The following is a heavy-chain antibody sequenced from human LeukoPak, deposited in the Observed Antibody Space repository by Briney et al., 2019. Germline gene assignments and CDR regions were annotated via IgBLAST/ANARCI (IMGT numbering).Heavy chain of an antibody. Sequence: GGSLRLSCAASGFTFSSYSMNWVRQAPGKGLEWVSYLSSSSSIIYYADSVKGRFTISRDNAKDSLYLQMNSLRDEDTAVYYCARDAPYDFWSGYQSGYMDVWGKGTTVTVSS. CDR2: LSSSSSII. CDR3: ARDAPYDFWSGYQSGYMDV. J-gene: IGHJ6*03. CDR1: GFTFSSYS. D-gene: IGHD3-3*01. V-gene: IGHV3-48*02.